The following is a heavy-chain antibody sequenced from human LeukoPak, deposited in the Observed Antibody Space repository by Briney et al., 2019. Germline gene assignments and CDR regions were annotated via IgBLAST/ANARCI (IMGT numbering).Heavy chain of an antibody. J-gene: IGHJ5*02. D-gene: IGHD2-15*01. CDR3: ARSFQGYCSGGSCYPPFDP. V-gene: IGHV5-10-1*01. CDR1: GSNFTNYW. Sequence: GASLQISCKGSGSNFTNYWISWVRQLPGKGLEWTGRIDPSDSYTNYSPSFQGHVTISADKSISTAYLQWSSLKASDTAMYYCARSFQGYCSGGSCYPPFDPWGQGTLVTVSS. CDR2: IDPSDSYT.